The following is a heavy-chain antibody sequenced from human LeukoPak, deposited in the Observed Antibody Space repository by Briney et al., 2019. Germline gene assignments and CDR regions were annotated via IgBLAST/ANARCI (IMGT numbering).Heavy chain of an antibody. J-gene: IGHJ4*02. Sequence: GGSLRLSCTASGFSFGDYAMSWFRQAPGKRLEWVGFIRSKAYGGTTEYAASVKGRFTISKDDSKSIAYLQMNSLKTEDTAVYYCTRNPYYDFCCFDYWGQGTLVTVSS. CDR2: IRSKAYGGTT. CDR3: TRNPYYDFCCFDY. D-gene: IGHD3-3*01. V-gene: IGHV3-49*03. CDR1: GFSFGDYA.